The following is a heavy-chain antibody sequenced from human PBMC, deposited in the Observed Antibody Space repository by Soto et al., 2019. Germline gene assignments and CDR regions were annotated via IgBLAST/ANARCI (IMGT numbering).Heavy chain of an antibody. Sequence: GASVKVSCKASGYTFTGYYMHWVRQAPGQGLEWMGWINPNSGGTNYAQKFQGRVTMTRDTSISTAYMELSRLRSDDTAVYYCARDREIDFGSGYYQTPDDSDIWGHGKLVTV. D-gene: IGHD3-3*01. CDR1: GYTFTGYY. V-gene: IGHV1-2*02. J-gene: IGHJ3*02. CDR3: ARDREIDFGSGYYQTPDDSDI. CDR2: INPNSGGT.